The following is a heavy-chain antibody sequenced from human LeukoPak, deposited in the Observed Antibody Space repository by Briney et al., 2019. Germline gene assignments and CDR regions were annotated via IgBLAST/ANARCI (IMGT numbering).Heavy chain of an antibody. Sequence: ASMKVSRKASGYTFTGYYMHWVRQAPGQGLEWMGWINPNSGGTNYAQKFQGRVTMTRDTPISTAYMELSRQRSDDTAVYYFARGAWIQGPHDYWGEGTLVTVSS. J-gene: IGHJ4*02. CDR2: INPNSGGT. D-gene: IGHD5-18*01. CDR3: ARGAWIQGPHDY. CDR1: GYTFTGYY. V-gene: IGHV1-2*02.